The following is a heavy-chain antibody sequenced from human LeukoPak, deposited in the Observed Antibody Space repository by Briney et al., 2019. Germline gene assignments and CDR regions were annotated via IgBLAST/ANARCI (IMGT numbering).Heavy chain of an antibody. V-gene: IGHV3-48*01. Sequence: GGSLRLSCAASACTFSDYSMNWVRQAPGKGLEWISYIKGRRSTIYYAHPVRGRFTISRDNAKNSMYLQMNSLRAEATAVYYCARDRLTSGSYFFDYWGQGTLVTVSS. CDR2: IKGRRSTI. CDR3: ARDRLTSGSYFFDY. J-gene: IGHJ4*02. D-gene: IGHD1-26*01. CDR1: ACTFSDYS.